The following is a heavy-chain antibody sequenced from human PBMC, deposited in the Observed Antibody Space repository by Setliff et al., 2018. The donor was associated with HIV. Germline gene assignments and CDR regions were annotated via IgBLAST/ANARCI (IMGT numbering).Heavy chain of an antibody. D-gene: IGHD2-21*02. CDR1: GGTFSSYD. J-gene: IGHJ6*02. CDR3: ARGFVVGSTVVTPGYYYYGMDV. CDR2: MNPNSGNT. Sequence: ASVKVSCKASGGTFSSYDINWVRQATGQGLEWMGWMNPNSGNTGYAQKFQGRVTMTRNTSISTAYMELSSLRSEDTAVYYCARGFVVGSTVVTPGYYYYGMDVWGQGTTVTVSS. V-gene: IGHV1-8*02.